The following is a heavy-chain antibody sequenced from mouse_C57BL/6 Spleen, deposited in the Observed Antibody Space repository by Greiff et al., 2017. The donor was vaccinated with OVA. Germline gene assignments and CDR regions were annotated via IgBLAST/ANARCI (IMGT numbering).Heavy chain of an antibody. D-gene: IGHD1-1*01. CDR3: AYGSSDRAFYAMDY. CDR1: GYTFTSYW. Sequence: QVQLQQPGAELVKPGASVKLSCKASGYTFTSYWMQWVKQRPGQGLEWIGEIDPSDSYTNYNQKFKGKATLTVDTSSSTAYMQLSSLTSEDSAVYYCAYGSSDRAFYAMDYWGQGTSVTVSS. V-gene: IGHV1-50*01. CDR2: IDPSDSYT. J-gene: IGHJ4*01.